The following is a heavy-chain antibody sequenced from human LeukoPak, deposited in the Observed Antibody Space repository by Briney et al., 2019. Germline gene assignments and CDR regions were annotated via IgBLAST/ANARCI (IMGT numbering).Heavy chain of an antibody. V-gene: IGHV4-4*02. D-gene: IGHD6-13*01. CDR2: IYHSGST. CDR3: ARGFGDSWYRANWFDP. CDR1: AGSISSTNW. Sequence: SETLSLTCAVSAGSISSTNWWTWVRQPPGKGLQWIGRIYHSGSTNYNPSLKSRVTISVDKSKNQFSLKLSSVTAADTAVYYCARGFGDSWYRANWFDPWGQGTLVTVSS. J-gene: IGHJ5*02.